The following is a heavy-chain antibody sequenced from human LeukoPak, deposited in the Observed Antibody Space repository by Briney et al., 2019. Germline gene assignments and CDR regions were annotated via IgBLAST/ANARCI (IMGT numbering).Heavy chain of an antibody. D-gene: IGHD1-26*01. Sequence: WASVKVSCTASGGTFSSYAISWVRQAPGQGLEWMGRIIPILGIANYAQKFQGRVTITADKSTSTAYMELSSLRSEDTAVYYCARDRRSGSYYGPVDYWGQGTLVTVSS. CDR2: IIPILGIA. CDR1: GGTFSSYA. V-gene: IGHV1-69*04. J-gene: IGHJ4*02. CDR3: ARDRRSGSYYGPVDY.